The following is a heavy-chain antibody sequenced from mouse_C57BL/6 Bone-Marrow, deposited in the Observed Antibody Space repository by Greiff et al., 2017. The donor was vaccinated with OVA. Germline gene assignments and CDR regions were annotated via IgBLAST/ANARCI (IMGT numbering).Heavy chain of an antibody. V-gene: IGHV3-6*01. CDR3: ARPLGGSWFAY. D-gene: IGHD3-1*01. J-gene: IGHJ3*01. Sequence: EVKLQESGPGLVKPSQSLSLTCSVTGYSITSGYYWNWIRQFPGNKLEWMGYISYDGSNNYNPSLKNRISITRDTSKNQFFLKLNSVTTEDTATYYCARPLGGSWFAYWGQGTLVTVSA. CDR1: GYSITSGYY. CDR2: ISYDGSN.